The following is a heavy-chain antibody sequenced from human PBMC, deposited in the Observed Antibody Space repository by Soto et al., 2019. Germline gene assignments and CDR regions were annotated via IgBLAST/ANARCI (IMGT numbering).Heavy chain of an antibody. V-gene: IGHV4-59*08. CDR1: GGSSSSYY. CDR3: ARGRADYDFWSGYYTMSAFDI. D-gene: IGHD3-3*01. J-gene: IGHJ3*02. CDR2: IYYSGST. Sequence: PSETLSLTCSGSGGSSSSYYWSWIRQPPGKGLEWIGYIYYSGSTNYTPSLKSRVTISVDTSKNQFSLKLSSVTAADTAVYYCARGRADYDFWSGYYTMSAFDIWGQWTMVT.